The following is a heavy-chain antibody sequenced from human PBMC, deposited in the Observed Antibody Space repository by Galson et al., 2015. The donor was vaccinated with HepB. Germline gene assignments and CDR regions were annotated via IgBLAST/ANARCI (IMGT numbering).Heavy chain of an antibody. CDR1: GFTFGNYA. J-gene: IGHJ3*02. Sequence: SLRLSCAASGFTFGNYAMSWVRQAPGKGLEWVSAISGSGGSTYYADSVKGRFTISRDNSKNTLYLQMNSLRAEDTAVYYCAKAVWFGELLDAFDIWGQGTMVTVSS. D-gene: IGHD3-10*01. CDR2: ISGSGGST. CDR3: AKAVWFGELLDAFDI. V-gene: IGHV3-23*01.